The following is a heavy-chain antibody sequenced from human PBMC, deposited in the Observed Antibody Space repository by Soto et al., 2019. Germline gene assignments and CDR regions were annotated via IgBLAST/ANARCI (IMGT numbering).Heavy chain of an antibody. CDR2: INPNSGTT. J-gene: IGHJ4*02. CDR3: ARDSDWDSSGWYLDY. D-gene: IGHD6-19*01. V-gene: IGHV1-46*03. Sequence: APVKGSCKASGYNFPNYYIHLVRQAPGQGLEWMGIINPNSGTTRYAPTFQGRVTMTRDTSTSTVYLDLSSLRSEDTAVYYCARDSDWDSSGWYLDYWGQGTLVTVSS. CDR1: GYNFPNYY.